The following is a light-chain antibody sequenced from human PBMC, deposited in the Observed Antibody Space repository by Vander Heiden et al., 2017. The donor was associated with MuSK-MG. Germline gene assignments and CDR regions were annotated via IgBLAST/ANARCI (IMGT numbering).Light chain of an antibody. V-gene: IGKV3-20*01. CDR3: QHYRSSIT. J-gene: IGKJ4*01. CDR2: GAT. CDR1: QSVSSSY. Sequence: EIVFTQSPGTLSLSPGERATLSCRASQSVSSSYFEWYQQRPGQTPRLLIYGATRSASGIPDRFSGSGYETDFTLTSSRREPDDFAVYYVQHYRSSITFGRGTKVDIK.